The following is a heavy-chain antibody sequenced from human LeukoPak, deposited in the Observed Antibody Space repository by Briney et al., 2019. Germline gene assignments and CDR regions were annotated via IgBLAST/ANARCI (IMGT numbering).Heavy chain of an antibody. CDR1: GYTSTSYY. D-gene: IGHD5-18*01. J-gene: IGHJ4*02. Sequence: GASVKVSCKASGYTSTSYYMHWVRQAPGQGLEWMGIINPSGGSTSYAQKFQGRVTMTRDMSTSTVYMELSSLRSEDTAVYYCARGGTHLDTAMVPVDWGQGTLVTVSS. V-gene: IGHV1-46*01. CDR3: ARGGTHLDTAMVPVD. CDR2: INPSGGST.